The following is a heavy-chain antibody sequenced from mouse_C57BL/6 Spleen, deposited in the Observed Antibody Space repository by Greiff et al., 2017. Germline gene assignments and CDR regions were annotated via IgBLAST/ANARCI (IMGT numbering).Heavy chain of an antibody. CDR2: INPNNGGT. V-gene: IGHV1-22*01. CDR3: ARRKGYSNYPFDY. D-gene: IGHD2-5*01. CDR1: GYTFTDYN. Sequence: VQLQQSGPELVKPGASVKMSCKASGYTFTDYNMHWVKQSHGKSLEWIGYINPNNGGTSYNQKFKGKATLTVNKSSSTAYMELRSLTSEDSAVYYGARRKGYSNYPFDYWGQGTTLTVSS. J-gene: IGHJ2*01.